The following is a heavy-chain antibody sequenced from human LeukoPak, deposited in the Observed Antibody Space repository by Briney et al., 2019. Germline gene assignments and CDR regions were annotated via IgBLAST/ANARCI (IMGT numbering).Heavy chain of an antibody. Sequence: PSETLSLTCTVSGGSLSSFYWSWIRRPPGKGLEWIGYIYYSGSTNYNPSLESRVTISVDTSKNQFSLKLSSVIAADTAVYYCARTILEYYYDSNGRYYFDYWGQGTLVTVSS. J-gene: IGHJ4*02. CDR2: IYYSGST. CDR3: ARTILEYYYDSNGRYYFDY. CDR1: GGSLSSFY. D-gene: IGHD3-22*01. V-gene: IGHV4-59*01.